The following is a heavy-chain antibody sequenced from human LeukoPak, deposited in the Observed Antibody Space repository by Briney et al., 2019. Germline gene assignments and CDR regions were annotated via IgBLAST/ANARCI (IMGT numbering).Heavy chain of an antibody. V-gene: IGHV1-18*01. CDR3: ARDVFGRSGSYYNSPRYDAFDI. D-gene: IGHD3-10*01. J-gene: IGHJ3*02. CDR1: GYTFMDYG. CDR2: ISAHNGNT. Sequence: GASVKVSCKASGYTFMDYGISWVRQAPGQGLEWMGWISAHNGNTNYAHKLQGRVTMTTDTSTSTAYMELRSLRSDDTAVYYCARDVFGRSGSYYNSPRYDAFDIWGQGTMVTVSS.